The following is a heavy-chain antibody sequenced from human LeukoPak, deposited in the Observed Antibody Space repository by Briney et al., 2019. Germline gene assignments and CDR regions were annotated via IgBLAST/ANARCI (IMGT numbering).Heavy chain of an antibody. D-gene: IGHD3-9*01. V-gene: IGHV4-4*02. J-gene: IGHJ4*02. CDR3: GKTDIYFNPIDY. CDR2: IHRDGRT. Sequence: PSRTLSLTCAVSGVSISSSEWWFWVRQPPGQGLEWIGEIHRDGRTRYNPSLQTRVTMSIDYSKNQISLEVTSVTAADTAIYYCGKTDIYFNPIDYWGPGSLVTVSS. CDR1: GVSISSSEW.